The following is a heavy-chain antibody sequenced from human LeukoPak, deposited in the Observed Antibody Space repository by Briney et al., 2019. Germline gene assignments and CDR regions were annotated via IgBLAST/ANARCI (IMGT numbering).Heavy chain of an antibody. J-gene: IGHJ6*04. CDR2: ISGSGGST. CDR3: AKEGGVLRYFGWLLASLNYYYGMDV. CDR1: GFTFSSYA. D-gene: IGHD3-9*01. V-gene: IGHV3-23*01. Sequence: PGGSLRLSCEASGFTFSSYAMSWVRQAPGKGLEWVSAISGSGGSTYYADSVKGRFTISRDNSKNTLYLQMNSLRAEDTAVYYCAKEGGVLRYFGWLLASLNYYYGMDVWGKGTTVTVSS.